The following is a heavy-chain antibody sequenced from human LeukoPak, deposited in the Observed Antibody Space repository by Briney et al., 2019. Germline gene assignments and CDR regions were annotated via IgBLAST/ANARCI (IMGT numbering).Heavy chain of an antibody. V-gene: IGHV3-74*01. CDR1: GFTFSSYW. CDR3: AKDPYNWNLLDY. Sequence: GGSLRLSCAASGFTFSSYWMHWVRQAPGKGLVWVSRINTDGSSTSYADSVKGRFTISRDNSKNTPYLQMNSLRPDDTAVYYCAKDPYNWNLLDYWGQGTLVTVSS. J-gene: IGHJ4*02. CDR2: INTDGSST. D-gene: IGHD1-20*01.